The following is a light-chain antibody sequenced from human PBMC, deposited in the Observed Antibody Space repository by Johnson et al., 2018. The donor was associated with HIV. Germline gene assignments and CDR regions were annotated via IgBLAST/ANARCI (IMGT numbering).Light chain of an antibody. CDR2: ENN. V-gene: IGLV1-51*02. Sequence: SVLTQPPSVSAAPGQRVNISCSGNSSNLENYFVSWYQQLPGAAPRLLIYENNKRPSGIPDRFSGSKSGTSATLGITGLQTGDEADYYFGTWDTSLRTGFFGTGTKVTVL. CDR3: GTWDTSLRTGF. CDR1: SSNLENYF. J-gene: IGLJ1*01.